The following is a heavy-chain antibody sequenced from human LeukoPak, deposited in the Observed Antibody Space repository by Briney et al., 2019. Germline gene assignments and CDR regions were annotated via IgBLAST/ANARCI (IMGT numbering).Heavy chain of an antibody. CDR1: GFTFSSYS. CDR3: ARGKGRDGYNYFYFDY. V-gene: IGHV3-21*01. Sequence: GGSLRLSCAASGFTFSSYSMNWVRQAPGKGLEWVSSISSSSSYIYYADSVKGRFTISRDNAKNSLYLQMNSLRAEDTAVYYCARGKGRDGYNYFYFDYWGQGTLVTVSS. D-gene: IGHD5-24*01. J-gene: IGHJ4*02. CDR2: ISSSSSYI.